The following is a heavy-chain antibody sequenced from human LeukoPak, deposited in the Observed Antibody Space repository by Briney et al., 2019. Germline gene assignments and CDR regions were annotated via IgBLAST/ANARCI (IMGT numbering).Heavy chain of an antibody. CDR2: ISYDGSNK. J-gene: IGHJ6*02. D-gene: IGHD5-12*01. Sequence: GGSLRLSCAASGFTFSSYAMHWVRQAPGKGREWVAVISYDGSNKYYADSVKGRFTIPRDNSKNTLYLQMNSLRAEDTAVYYCARHGGSGYSGYFGMDVWGQGTTVTVSS. V-gene: IGHV3-30*04. CDR3: ARHGGSGYSGYFGMDV. CDR1: GFTFSSYA.